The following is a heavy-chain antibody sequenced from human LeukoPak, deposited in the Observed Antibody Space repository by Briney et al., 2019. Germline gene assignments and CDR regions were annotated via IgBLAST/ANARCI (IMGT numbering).Heavy chain of an antibody. CDR2: IIPILGIA. J-gene: IGHJ4*02. Sequence: SVKVSCKASGGTFSSYAISWVRQAPGQGLEWMGRIIPILGIANYAQKFQGRVTITADKSTSTAYMELSSLRSEDTAVYYCALNVEMATNFDYWGQGTLVTVSS. CDR1: GGTFSSYA. D-gene: IGHD5-24*01. V-gene: IGHV1-69*04. CDR3: ALNVEMATNFDY.